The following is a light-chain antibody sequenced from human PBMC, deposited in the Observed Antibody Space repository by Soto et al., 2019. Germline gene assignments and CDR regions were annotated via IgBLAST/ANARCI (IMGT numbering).Light chain of an antibody. CDR3: SSYTTSNTRQIV. V-gene: IGLV2-14*03. CDR1: SSDVGGYNY. Sequence: QSVLTQPASVSGSPGQSITISCTGTSSDVGGYNYVSWYQHHPGKAPKLMIYDVSNRPSGVSNRFSGSKSGNTASLTISGFQPEDEADYYCSSYTTSNTRQIVLGTGTKVTVL. CDR2: DVS. J-gene: IGLJ1*01.